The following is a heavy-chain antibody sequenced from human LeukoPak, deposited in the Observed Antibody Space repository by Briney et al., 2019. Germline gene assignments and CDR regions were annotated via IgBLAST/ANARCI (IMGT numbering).Heavy chain of an antibody. V-gene: IGHV3-53*01. CDR1: GFTVSSNY. CDR2: IYSGGTT. J-gene: IGHJ4*02. D-gene: IGHD3-22*01. CDR3: ARVSYYDSSGYYALDY. Sequence: GGSLRLSCAASGFTVSSNYMSWVRQAPGKGLEWVSVIYSGGTTYYADSVKGRFTISRDNSKNTLYPQMNSLRAEDTAVYYCARVSYYDSSGYYALDYWGQGTPVTVSS.